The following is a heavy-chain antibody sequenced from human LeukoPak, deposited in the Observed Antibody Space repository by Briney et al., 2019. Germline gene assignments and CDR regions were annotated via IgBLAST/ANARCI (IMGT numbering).Heavy chain of an antibody. Sequence: GGSLRLSCAASGFTFDDYARHWVRQAPGKGLEWVSGISWNSGSIGYADSVKGRFTVSRDNAKNSLYLQMNSLRAGDTALYYCVRGALYMYYFDYWGQGTLVTVSS. CDR2: ISWNSGSI. D-gene: IGHD3-10*01. V-gene: IGHV3-9*01. CDR1: GFTFDDYA. CDR3: VRGALYMYYFDY. J-gene: IGHJ4*02.